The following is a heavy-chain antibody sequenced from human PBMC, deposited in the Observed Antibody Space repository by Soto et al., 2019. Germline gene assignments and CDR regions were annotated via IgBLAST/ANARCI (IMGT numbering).Heavy chain of an antibody. D-gene: IGHD3-10*01. CDR1: GYTFTSYG. V-gene: IGHV1-18*01. J-gene: IGHJ4*02. CDR3: AREGSYQDFDY. CDR2: ISGYNGDT. Sequence: QVQLVQSGAEVKKPGASVKVSCKASGYTFTSYGISWVRQAPGQGLAWMGWISGYNGDTNYAQKFQGRVTLTTDTSTSTAYLEVMTLRSDDTAVYYCAREGSYQDFDYWGLGTLVTVAS.